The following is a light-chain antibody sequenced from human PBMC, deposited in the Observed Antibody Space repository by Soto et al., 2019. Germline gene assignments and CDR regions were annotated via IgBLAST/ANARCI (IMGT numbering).Light chain of an antibody. CDR3: CSYAGSSTFAYV. Sequence: QSALTQPASVSGSPGQSITISCTGTSSDVGSYNLVSWYQQPPGKAPKLMIYEGSKRPSGVSNRFSGSKSGNTASLTISGLQAEDEADYYCCSYAGSSTFAYVFGTGTQLTVL. CDR1: SSDVGSYNL. CDR2: EGS. V-gene: IGLV2-23*03. J-gene: IGLJ1*01.